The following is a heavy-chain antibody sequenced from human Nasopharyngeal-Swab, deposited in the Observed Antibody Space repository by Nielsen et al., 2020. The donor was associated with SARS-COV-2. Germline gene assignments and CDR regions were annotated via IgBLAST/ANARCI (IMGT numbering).Heavy chain of an antibody. CDR3: ARDLLYGDFYYYYGMDV. V-gene: IGHV4-61*02. D-gene: IGHD4-17*01. CDR2: IYTSGST. Sequence: SETLSLTCTVSGGSISSGSYYWSWIRQPAGKGLEWIGRIYTSGSTNYNPSLKSRVTISADTSKNQFSLKLSSVTAADTAVYYCARDLLYGDFYYYYGMDVWGQGTTVTVSS. J-gene: IGHJ6*02. CDR1: GGSISSGSYY.